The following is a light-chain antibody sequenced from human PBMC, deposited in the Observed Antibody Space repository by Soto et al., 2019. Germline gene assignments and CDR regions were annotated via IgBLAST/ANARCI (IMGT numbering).Light chain of an antibody. CDR2: EVS. V-gene: IGLV2-14*01. Sequence: QSALTQPASVSGSPGQSITISCTGTSSDVGGYTYVSWYQQHPGKGPKLMIYEVSNRPSGVSNRFSVSKSGNTASLTIYGLQAEDEADYYCSSYTSSRTHVVFGGGTKLTVL. J-gene: IGLJ2*01. CDR3: SSYTSSRTHVV. CDR1: SSDVGGYTY.